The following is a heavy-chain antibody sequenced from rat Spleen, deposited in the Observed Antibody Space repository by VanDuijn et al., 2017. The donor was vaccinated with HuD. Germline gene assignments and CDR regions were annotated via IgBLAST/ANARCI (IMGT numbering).Heavy chain of an antibody. Sequence: QVQLKESGPGLVQSSQTLSLTCTVSGFSLISYAVNWVRQPPGKGLEWMGGIWGDGSTKYNSALKSRLSISRDTSKSQVFLKMNNLQTEDTAMYFCARSDYSSPYYFDYWGQGVMVTVSS. J-gene: IGHJ2*01. CDR1: GFSLISYA. D-gene: IGHD1-2*01. V-gene: IGHV2S61*01. CDR3: ARSDYSSPYYFDY. CDR2: IWGDGST.